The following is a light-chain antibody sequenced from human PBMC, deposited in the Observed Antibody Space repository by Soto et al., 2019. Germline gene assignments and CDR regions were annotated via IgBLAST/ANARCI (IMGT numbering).Light chain of an antibody. CDR3: QQYYSFPLT. CDR2: AAS. J-gene: IGKJ1*01. Sequence: VIWMTQSASLLSASTGDRVTISCGMSQGISSYLAWYQQKPGKAPELLIYAASTLQSGVPSRFSGSGYGTDFNLTISCLQSEDFATYYCQQYYSFPLTFGQGTKVDIK. CDR1: QGISSY. V-gene: IGKV1D-8*01.